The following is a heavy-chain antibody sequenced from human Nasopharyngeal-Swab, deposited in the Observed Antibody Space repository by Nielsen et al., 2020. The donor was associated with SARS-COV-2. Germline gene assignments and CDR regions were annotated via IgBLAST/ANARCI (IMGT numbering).Heavy chain of an antibody. D-gene: IGHD1-26*01. Sequence: GGSLRLSCAASGFTFSSYGMNWVRQAPGKGLEWVSSISSSSSYIYYADSVKGRFTISRDNAKNSLYLQMNSLRAEDTAVYYCARDGGATIFDYWGQGTLVTVSS. CDR2: ISSSSSYI. V-gene: IGHV3-21*01. CDR3: ARDGGATIFDY. J-gene: IGHJ4*02. CDR1: GFTFSSYG.